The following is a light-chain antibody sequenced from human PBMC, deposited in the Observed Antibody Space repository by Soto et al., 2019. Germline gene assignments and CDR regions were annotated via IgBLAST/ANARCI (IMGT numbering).Light chain of an antibody. Sequence: DIQMTQSPSTLSAFVGDRVTITCRASQSIGSWLAWYQQKPGKAPKLLSYKASSLESGVPSRFSGSGSGTEFTLTISSLQPDDFATYYCQQYNSYSTFGQGTKVEIK. V-gene: IGKV1-5*03. CDR1: QSIGSW. J-gene: IGKJ1*01. CDR3: QQYNSYST. CDR2: KAS.